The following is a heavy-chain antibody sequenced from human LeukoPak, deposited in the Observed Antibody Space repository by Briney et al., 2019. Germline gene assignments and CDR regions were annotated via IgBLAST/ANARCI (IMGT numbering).Heavy chain of an antibody. D-gene: IGHD2-21*01. J-gene: IGHJ4*02. CDR1: GFTFWNYA. CDR2: IINTGTAT. CDR3: VKDRAYLRRGFDD. Sequence: PGGSLRLSCAASGFTFWNYAVGWVRQAPGKGPEWISSIINTGTATYYGDSVKGRFTISRDNSMNTLYLQMNTLRVEDTALYYCVKDRAYLRRGFDDWGQGTLVTVSS. V-gene: IGHV3-23*01.